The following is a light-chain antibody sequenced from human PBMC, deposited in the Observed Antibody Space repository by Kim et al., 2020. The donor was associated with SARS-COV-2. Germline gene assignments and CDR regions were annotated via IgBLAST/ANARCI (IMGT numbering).Light chain of an antibody. CDR2: GTS. Sequence: VGDTVTSRCRGSQSISSWLAWYQQKPGKAPKLVIYGTSVLESGVPARFSGSGSGTEFTLTISSLQPDDFATYYCQHYTTYSGTFGQGTKVDIK. V-gene: IGKV1-5*01. CDR1: QSISSW. J-gene: IGKJ1*01. CDR3: QHYTTYSGT.